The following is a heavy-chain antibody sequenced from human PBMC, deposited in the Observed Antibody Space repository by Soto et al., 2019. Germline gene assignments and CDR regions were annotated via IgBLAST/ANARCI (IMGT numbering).Heavy chain of an antibody. Sequence: QVQLVQSGAEVKKPGASVTVSCESSGYTFTNYGITWVRQAPGQGLEWMGWVGGYNGKTNYAPKFHDRVTMTRDTSTSTAYMDLMSLRYDDTAVYYCARGYGDYIKSVDYWGQGTLVTVSS. CDR1: GYTFTNYG. J-gene: IGHJ4*02. CDR2: VGGYNGKT. CDR3: ARGYGDYIKSVDY. D-gene: IGHD4-17*01. V-gene: IGHV1-18*01.